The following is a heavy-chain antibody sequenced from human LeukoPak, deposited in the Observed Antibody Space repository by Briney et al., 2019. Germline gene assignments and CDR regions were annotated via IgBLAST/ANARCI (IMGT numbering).Heavy chain of an antibody. CDR2: IYSGGST. CDR1: GFTVSSNY. D-gene: IGHD1-26*01. Sequence: GGSLRLSCAASGFTVSSNYMSWVRQAPGKGLEWVSVIYSGGSTYYADSVKGRFTISRDNSMTMLYLQMNTLRGEDTAIYYCARERCVVGACGAFDVWGQGTMATVSS. CDR3: ARERCVVGACGAFDV. J-gene: IGHJ3*01. V-gene: IGHV3-53*05.